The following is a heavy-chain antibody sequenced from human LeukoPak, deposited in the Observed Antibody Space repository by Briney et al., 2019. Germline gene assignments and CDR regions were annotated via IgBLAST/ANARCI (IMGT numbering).Heavy chain of an antibody. CDR3: ARVYCTGGSCYTPFCFAY. CDR2: IYPGDSDT. D-gene: IGHD2-15*01. J-gene: IGHJ4*02. Sequence: GGALKSLCKASGYSFSTYWNAWVRQMPGKGLEWMGIIYPGDSDTRYSASFEGQVTISPDKSINTAYLQWSSLKASDTAMYYCARVYCTGGSCYTPFCFAYWGQGILVIVSS. V-gene: IGHV5-51*01. CDR1: GYSFSTYW.